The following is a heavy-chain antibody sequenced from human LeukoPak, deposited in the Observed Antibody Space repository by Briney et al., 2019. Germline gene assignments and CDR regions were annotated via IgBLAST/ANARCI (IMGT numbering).Heavy chain of an antibody. V-gene: IGHV4-59*08. CDR3: ARLSPGFNWFDP. D-gene: IGHD2-15*01. CDR2: IYYSGST. CDR1: GDSITSYY. Sequence: PSETLSLTCTVSGDSITSYYWSWIRQPPGKGLEWIGYIYYSGSTNYNPSLKSRVTISVDTSKNQFSLKLSSVTAADTAVYYCARLSPGFNWFDPWGQGTLVTVSS. J-gene: IGHJ5*02.